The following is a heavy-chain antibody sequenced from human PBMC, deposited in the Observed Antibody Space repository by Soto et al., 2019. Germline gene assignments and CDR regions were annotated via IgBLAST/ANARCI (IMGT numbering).Heavy chain of an antibody. Sequence: EVQLVESGGGLIQPGGSLRLSCAASGFTFSSNDRNWVRQAPGKGLEWVSLIYSSGSTSYADSVKGRFTISRDNSKNTLYLQMSSVRAEDTAVYYCATRPLLPGAPWGQGTMVTVSS. J-gene: IGHJ3*01. CDR3: ATRPLLPGAP. D-gene: IGHD3-22*01. CDR2: IYSSGST. V-gene: IGHV3-53*01. CDR1: GFTFSSND.